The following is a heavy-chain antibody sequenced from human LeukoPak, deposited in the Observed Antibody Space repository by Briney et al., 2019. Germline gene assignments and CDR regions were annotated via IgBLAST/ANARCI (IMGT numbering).Heavy chain of an antibody. D-gene: IGHD6-13*01. CDR2: IYYSGST. CDR1: GGSISSYY. Sequence: PSETLSLTCTVSGGSISSYYWSWIRQPPGKGLEWIGYIYYSGSTNYNPSLKSRVTISVDTSKNQFSLKLSSVTAADTAVYYCASGGSWYYFDYWGQGTLVTVSS. V-gene: IGHV4-59*08. J-gene: IGHJ4*02. CDR3: ASGGSWYYFDY.